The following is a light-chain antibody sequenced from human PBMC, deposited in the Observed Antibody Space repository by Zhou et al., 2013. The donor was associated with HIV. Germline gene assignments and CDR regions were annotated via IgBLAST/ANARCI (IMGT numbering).Light chain of an antibody. CDR3: QKYNSAPRT. CDR1: QDIANY. V-gene: IGKV1-16*02. Sequence: DIQMTQSPSSLSASVGDTVTITCRASQDIANYVAWFQQKPGKAPKSLIYAASSLQNGASSKFEGSGSGTDFTLTIDNLQPEDVATYYCQKYNSAPRTFGQGTKVEIK. CDR2: AAS. J-gene: IGKJ1*01.